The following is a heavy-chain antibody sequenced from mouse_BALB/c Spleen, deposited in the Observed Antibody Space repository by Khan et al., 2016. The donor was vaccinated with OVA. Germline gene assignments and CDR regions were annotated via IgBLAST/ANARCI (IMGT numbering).Heavy chain of an antibody. J-gene: IGHJ3*01. CDR2: INPSNGGT. Sequence: QVQLQQSGAELVKPGASVKLSCKASGYAFTNYQMYWVKQRPGQGLEWIGEINPSNGGTNFNEKFKSKATLTVDKSSSTAYMQLSSLTSEDSEVYYCTRGGYGGFAYWGQGTLVTVSA. CDR1: GYAFTNYQ. CDR3: TRGGYGGFAY. D-gene: IGHD3-1*01. V-gene: IGHV1S81*02.